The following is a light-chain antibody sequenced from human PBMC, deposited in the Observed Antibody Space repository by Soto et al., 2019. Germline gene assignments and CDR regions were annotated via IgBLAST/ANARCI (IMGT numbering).Light chain of an antibody. CDR2: EVT. CDR1: SGDIGSYNR. V-gene: IGLV2-14*01. Sequence: SAVSQPASVSGSPGQSITLSCTGTSGDIGSYNRVSWYQQHPGKAPKLIIYEVTDRPSGVSNRFSGSKSGNTASLTISGLQAEDEAEYYCSSYTNINTRACVFGTGTKV. CDR3: SSYTNINTRACV. J-gene: IGLJ1*01.